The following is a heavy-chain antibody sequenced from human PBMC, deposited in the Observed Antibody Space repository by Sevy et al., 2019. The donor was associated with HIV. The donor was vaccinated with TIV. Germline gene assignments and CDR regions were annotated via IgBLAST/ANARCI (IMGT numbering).Heavy chain of an antibody. CDR2: ISGRDGTT. CDR3: AREYFPTYYAISGLGHY. J-gene: IGHJ4*02. V-gene: IGHV3-23*01. D-gene: IGHD3-22*01. Sequence: GGSLRLSCAASGFIFNNYAMNWVRQAPGKGLEWVSGISGRDGTTFYADSVKGRFTLSRDNSKNTLYLQMNSLRDEDTAVYYCAREYFPTYYAISGLGHYWGQGTLVTVSS. CDR1: GFIFNNYA.